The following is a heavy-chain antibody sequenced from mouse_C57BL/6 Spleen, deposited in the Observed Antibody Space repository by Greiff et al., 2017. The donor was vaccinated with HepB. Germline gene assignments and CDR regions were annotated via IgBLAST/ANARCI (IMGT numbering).Heavy chain of an antibody. D-gene: IGHD2-4*01. V-gene: IGHV5-17*01. J-gene: IGHJ4*01. Sequence: EVNVVESGGGLVKPGGSLKLSCAASGFTFSDYGMHWVRQAPEKGLEWVAYISSGSSTIYYADTVKGRFTISRDNAKNTLFLQMTSLRSEDTAMYYCARGGLYYDYPYAMDYWGQGTSVTVSS. CDR3: ARGGLYYDYPYAMDY. CDR2: ISSGSSTI. CDR1: GFTFSDYG.